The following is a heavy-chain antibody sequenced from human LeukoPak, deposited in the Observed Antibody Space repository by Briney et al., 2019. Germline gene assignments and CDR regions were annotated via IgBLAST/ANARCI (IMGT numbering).Heavy chain of an antibody. CDR2: IYPGDSDT. V-gene: IGHV5-51*01. D-gene: IGHD5-24*01. J-gene: IGHJ3*02. Sequence: GESLKISCKGSGFSFTSYWIGWVRQMPGKGLEWMGIIYPGDSDTRYSPSFQGQVTISADKSISTAYLQWSSLKASDTAMYYCAGQKRWLQRGGNAFDIWGQGTMVTVSS. CDR3: AGQKRWLQRGGNAFDI. CDR1: GFSFTSYW.